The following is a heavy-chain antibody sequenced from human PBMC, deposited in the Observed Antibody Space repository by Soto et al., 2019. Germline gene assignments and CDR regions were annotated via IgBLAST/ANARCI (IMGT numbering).Heavy chain of an antibody. CDR2: VSPDHGNA. D-gene: IGHD2-21*02. J-gene: IGHJ4*02. V-gene: IGHV1-8*01. CDR3: EVTAAGY. Sequence: QVQVVQSKAEVKKPGASVKVSCKTSGYTFTNYDINWVRQAPGQGLEWMGWVSPDHGNAGYAPQFQGRITMTSDTSTSTVYMELNNLSSDDTAVCFCEVTAAGYWGQGTMVTVSS. CDR1: GYTFTNYD.